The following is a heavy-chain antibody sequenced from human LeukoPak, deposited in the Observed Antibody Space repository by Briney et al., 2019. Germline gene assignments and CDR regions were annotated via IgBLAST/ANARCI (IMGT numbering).Heavy chain of an antibody. V-gene: IGHV1-69*06. CDR2: IIPIFGTA. Sequence: SVKVSCKASGYTFTSYGINWVRQAPGQGLEWMGGIIPIFGTANYAQKFQGRVTITADKSTSTAYMELSSLRSEDTAVYYCARDSGYSSSWYNYWGQGTLVTVSS. D-gene: IGHD6-13*01. CDR1: GYTFTSYG. CDR3: ARDSGYSSSWYNY. J-gene: IGHJ4*02.